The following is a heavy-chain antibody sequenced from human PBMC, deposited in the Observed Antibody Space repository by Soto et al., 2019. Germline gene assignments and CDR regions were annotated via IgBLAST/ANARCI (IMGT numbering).Heavy chain of an antibody. V-gene: IGHV3-53*04. CDR3: ARDKISGILDY. CDR2: IYSGGST. J-gene: IGHJ4*02. Sequence: NDSSRIIKTQRKGLEWVSVIYSGGSTYYADSVKGRFTISRHNSKNTLYLQMSSLRSEDTAVYYCARDKISGILDYWGQGTPVTVSS. D-gene: IGHD1-20*01. CDR1: ND.